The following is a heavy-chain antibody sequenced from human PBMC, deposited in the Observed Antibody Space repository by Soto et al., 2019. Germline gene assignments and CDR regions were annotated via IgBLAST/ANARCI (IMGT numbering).Heavy chain of an antibody. CDR2: IIPIVCTA. CDR3: ASSRRSSGYYGGFDY. V-gene: IGHV1-69*01. CDR1: GGTFSSYA. D-gene: IGHD3-22*01. J-gene: IGHJ4*02. Sequence: QVQLVQSGAEVKKPGSSVKVSCKASGGTFSSYAISWVRQAPGQGLERMGGIIPIVCTANYAQKFQGRVTITADESTSTAYMELSSLRSEDTAVYYCASSRRSSGYYGGFDYWGQGTLVTVSS.